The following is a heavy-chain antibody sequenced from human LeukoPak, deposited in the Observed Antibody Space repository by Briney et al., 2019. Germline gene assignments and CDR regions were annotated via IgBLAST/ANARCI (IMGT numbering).Heavy chain of an antibody. CDR1: GFIFSNYN. CDR2: ISSSTTYI. Sequence: GGSLRLSCAASGFIFSNYNMNWVRQAPGKGLEWVSSISSSTTYIYYADSVKGRFTISRDNAKNSLHLQMNSLRAEDTAVYYCAREPFDYWGQGTLVTVSS. V-gene: IGHV3-21*01. J-gene: IGHJ4*02. CDR3: AREPFDY.